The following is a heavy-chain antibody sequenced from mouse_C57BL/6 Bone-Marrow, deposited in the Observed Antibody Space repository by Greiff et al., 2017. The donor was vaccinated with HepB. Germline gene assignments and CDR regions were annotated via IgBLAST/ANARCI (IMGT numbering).Heavy chain of an antibody. V-gene: IGHV5-16*01. CDR2: INYDGSST. Sequence: EVKLMESEGGLVQPGSSMKLSCTASGFTFSDYYMAWVRQVPEKGLEWVANINYDGSSTYYLDSLKSRFIISRDNAKNILYLQMSSLKSEDTATYYWAREDYYGSSYWYFDVWGTGTTVTVSS. CDR3: AREDYYGSSYWYFDV. D-gene: IGHD1-1*01. CDR1: GFTFSDYY. J-gene: IGHJ1*03.